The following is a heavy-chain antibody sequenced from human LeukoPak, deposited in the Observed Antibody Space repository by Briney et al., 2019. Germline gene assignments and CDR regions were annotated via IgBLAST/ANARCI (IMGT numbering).Heavy chain of an antibody. Sequence: PSQTLSLTCTVSGGSISSGDYYWSWIRQPPGKGLEWIGYIYYSGSTYYNPSLKSRVTISVDTSKNQFPLKLSSVTAADTAVYYCASVDIVVVPAARGSSSWNYWGQGTLVTVSS. J-gene: IGHJ4*02. D-gene: IGHD2-2*03. V-gene: IGHV4-30-4*01. CDR1: GGSISSGDYY. CDR3: ASVDIVVVPAARGSSSWNY. CDR2: IYYSGST.